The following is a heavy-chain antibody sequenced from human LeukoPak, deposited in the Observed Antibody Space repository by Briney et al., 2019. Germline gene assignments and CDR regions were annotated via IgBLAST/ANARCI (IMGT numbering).Heavy chain of an antibody. V-gene: IGHV4-59*01. J-gene: IGHJ5*02. CDR3: ARDRVGSGSYYEFDP. CDR1: GGSMSPYY. CDR2: IYYSGST. Sequence: LETLSLTCSVSGGSMSPYYWSWIRQPPGKGLEWIGYIYYSGSTNYNPSLKSRVTIAVDTSKNQFSLKLNSVTAADTAVYYCARDRVGSGSYYEFDPWGQGTLVTVSA. D-gene: IGHD3-10*01.